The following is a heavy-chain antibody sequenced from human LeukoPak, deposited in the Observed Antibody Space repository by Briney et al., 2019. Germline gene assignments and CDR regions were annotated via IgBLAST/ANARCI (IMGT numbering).Heavy chain of an antibody. CDR3: ARKHSYGHRYFDY. CDR1: GGSFSGSY. V-gene: IGHV4-34*01. J-gene: IGHJ4*02. D-gene: IGHD5-18*01. Sequence: SETLSLTCAVSGGSFSGSYWSWIRQSPRKGLEWIADTNLGGSINYNPSLKSRVTISLDTSENQFSLQLSSVTAADTAVYYCARKHSYGHRYFDYWGQGTLVTVSS. CDR2: TNLGGSI.